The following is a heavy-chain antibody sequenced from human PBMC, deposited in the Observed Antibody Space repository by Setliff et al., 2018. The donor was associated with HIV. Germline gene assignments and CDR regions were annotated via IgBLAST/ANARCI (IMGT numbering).Heavy chain of an antibody. CDR2: MNPNTGVA. V-gene: IGHV1-8*01. Sequence: ASVKVSCKVSGYTLTELSMHWVRRATGQGLEWMGWMNPNTGVAGYALKFQGRVTMTRDTSISTDYMELSSLTSEDTAVYWCASGKGVGGVIITGGLDVWGKGTTVTVSS. CDR3: ASGKGVGGVIITGGLDV. CDR1: GYTLTELS. J-gene: IGHJ6*04. D-gene: IGHD3-10*01.